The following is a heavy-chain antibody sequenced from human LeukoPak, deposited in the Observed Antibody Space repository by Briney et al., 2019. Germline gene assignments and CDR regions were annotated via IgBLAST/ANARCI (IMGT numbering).Heavy chain of an antibody. CDR3: ARNAYYYGSGSYYNWFDP. CDR1: GYTFTGYY. J-gene: IGHJ5*02. CDR2: INPNSGGT. Sequence: ASVKVSCKASGYTFTGYYMHWVRQAPGQGLEWMGWINPNSGGTNYAQKFQGWATMTRDTSISTAYMELSRLRSDDTAVYYCARNAYYYGSGSYYNWFDPWGQGTLVTVSS. V-gene: IGHV1-2*04. D-gene: IGHD3-10*01.